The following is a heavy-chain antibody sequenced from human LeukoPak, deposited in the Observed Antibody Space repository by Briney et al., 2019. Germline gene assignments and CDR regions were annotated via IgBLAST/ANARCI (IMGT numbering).Heavy chain of an antibody. CDR1: GFTFSDYV. J-gene: IGHJ4*02. CDR3: ARIAAAGTADY. CDR2: ISGDGHST. V-gene: IGHV3-64D*09. Sequence: GGSLRLSCSASGFTFSDYVMHWVRQAPGKGLEYVSAISGDGHSTYYADSLKGRFTISRDNSRKTLYLQMSSLRVEDTAVYYCARIAAAGTADYWGQGTLVTVSS. D-gene: IGHD6-13*01.